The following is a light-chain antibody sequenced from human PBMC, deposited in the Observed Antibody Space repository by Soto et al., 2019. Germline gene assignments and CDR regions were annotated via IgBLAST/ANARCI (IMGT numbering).Light chain of an antibody. CDR1: SSDVGSYNL. J-gene: IGLJ1*01. CDR2: EVS. CDR3: QSYDSSLSGYV. V-gene: IGLV2-23*02. Sequence: QSALTQPASVSGSPGQSITISCTGTSSDVGSYNLISWYQQYPDKAPKLMIYEVSKRPSGVSNRFSGSKSGNTASLTISGLQAEDEADYYCQSYDSSLSGYVFGTGTKLTVL.